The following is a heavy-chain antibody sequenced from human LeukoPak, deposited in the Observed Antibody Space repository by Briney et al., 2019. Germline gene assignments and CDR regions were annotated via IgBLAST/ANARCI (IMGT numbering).Heavy chain of an antibody. D-gene: IGHD1-26*01. CDR1: GYTFTIYG. Sequence: ASVKVSCKTSGYTFTIYGISWVRQAPGQGLEWMGLISAYGNTNYAQNLQGRVTMTTDTSTSTAYMELRSLRSDDTAVYYCAKDLVREIVGVPKPYYFDYWGQGTLVTVSS. J-gene: IGHJ4*02. CDR2: ISAYGNT. CDR3: AKDLVREIVGVPKPYYFDY. V-gene: IGHV1-18*01.